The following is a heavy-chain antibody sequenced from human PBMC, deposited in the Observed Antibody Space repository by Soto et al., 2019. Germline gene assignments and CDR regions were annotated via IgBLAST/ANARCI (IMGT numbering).Heavy chain of an antibody. J-gene: IGHJ5*02. V-gene: IGHV2-5*02. CDR1: GFSLSTSGVG. CDR3: AHRRAYCSGGTCYSIWFDP. CDR2: IYWDDDK. D-gene: IGHD2-15*01. Sequence: QITLKESGPTLVKPTQTLTLTCTFSGFSLSTSGVGVGWIRQPPGKAPEWLALIYWDDDKRYSPSLKSRLTITKDTSKNQVVLTMTNMDPVDTATYYCAHRRAYCSGGTCYSIWFDPWGQGTLVTVSS.